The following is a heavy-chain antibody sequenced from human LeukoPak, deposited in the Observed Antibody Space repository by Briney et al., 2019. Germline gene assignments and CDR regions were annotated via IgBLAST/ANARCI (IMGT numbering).Heavy chain of an antibody. Sequence: SETLSLTCTVSGGSISSYYWSWIRQPPGKGLEWIGYIYYSGSTNYTPSLKSRVTISVDTSKNQFSLKLSSVTAADTAVYYCARAGGMGYSSSSGYYYYYMDVWGKGTTVTVYS. CDR2: IYYSGST. D-gene: IGHD6-6*01. CDR3: ARAGGMGYSSSSGYYYYYMDV. V-gene: IGHV4-59*01. J-gene: IGHJ6*03. CDR1: GGSISSYY.